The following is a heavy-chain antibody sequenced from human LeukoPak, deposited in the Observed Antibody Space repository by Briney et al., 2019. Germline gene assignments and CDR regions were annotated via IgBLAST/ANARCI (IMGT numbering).Heavy chain of an antibody. J-gene: IGHJ4*02. Sequence: GGSLRLSCAASGFTFSGSAMHWVRQAPGKGLEWVSYISSSSTIIQYADSVKGRFTISRDNAKNSLYLQMNSLRAEDTAVYYCARGEGYSSSLYQCDYWGQGTLVTVSS. CDR1: GFTFSGSA. V-gene: IGHV3-48*01. CDR2: ISSSSTII. D-gene: IGHD6-13*01. CDR3: ARGEGYSSSLYQCDY.